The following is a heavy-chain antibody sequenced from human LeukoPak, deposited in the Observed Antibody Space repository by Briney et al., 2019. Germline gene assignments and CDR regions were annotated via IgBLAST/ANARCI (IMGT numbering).Heavy chain of an antibody. V-gene: IGHV4-59*01. CDR1: GGSISNNY. J-gene: IGHJ5*02. CDR3: ARLRDGYNFGWFDP. CDR2: IYYSGST. D-gene: IGHD5-24*01. Sequence: SETLSLICSVSGGSISNNYRSCNRQHREKGLEWIGYIYYSGSTNYNPSLKIRVTMSVDTSKNQFSLKLSSVTSADTALYYCARLRDGYNFGWFDPWGQGTLVTVSS.